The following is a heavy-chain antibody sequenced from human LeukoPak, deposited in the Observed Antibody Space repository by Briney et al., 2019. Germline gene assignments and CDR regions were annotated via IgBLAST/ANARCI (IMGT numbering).Heavy chain of an antibody. CDR3: ARMVAGYGSSP. J-gene: IGHJ5*02. CDR2: ISYDGSDK. D-gene: IGHD2-15*01. CDR1: GFTFSSYG. Sequence: GGSLRLSCAASGFTFSSYGMHWVRQAPGKGLEWVAVISYDGSDKFYADSVKGRLTISRDNSKSTLYLHMNSLRAEDTAVYYCARMVAGYGSSPWGQGTLVTVST. V-gene: IGHV3-30*03.